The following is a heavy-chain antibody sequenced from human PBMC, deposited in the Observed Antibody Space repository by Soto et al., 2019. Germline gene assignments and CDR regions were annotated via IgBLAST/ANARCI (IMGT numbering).Heavy chain of an antibody. J-gene: IGHJ4*02. Sequence: GESLKISCNGSGYSFTSYWISWVRQMPGKGLEWMGRIDPSDSYTNYSPSFQGHVTISADKSISTAYLQWSSLKASDTAMYYCATSYDSSGYLTQTYWGQGTLVTVSS. D-gene: IGHD3-22*01. CDR1: GYSFTSYW. CDR2: IDPSDSYT. CDR3: ATSYDSSGYLTQTY. V-gene: IGHV5-10-1*01.